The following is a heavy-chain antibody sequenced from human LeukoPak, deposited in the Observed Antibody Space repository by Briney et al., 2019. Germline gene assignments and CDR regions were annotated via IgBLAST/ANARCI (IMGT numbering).Heavy chain of an antibody. CDR2: INHSGST. V-gene: IGHV4-34*01. J-gene: IGHJ4*02. CDR1: GGSFSGYY. Sequence: SETQSLTCAVYGGSFSGYYWSWIRQPPGKGLEWIGEINHSGSTNYNPSLKSRVTISVDTSKNQFSLKLSSVTAADTAVYYCARSVPPYYDFWSGYYTGRYFDYWGQGTLVTVSS. D-gene: IGHD3-3*01. CDR3: ARSVPPYYDFWSGYYTGRYFDY.